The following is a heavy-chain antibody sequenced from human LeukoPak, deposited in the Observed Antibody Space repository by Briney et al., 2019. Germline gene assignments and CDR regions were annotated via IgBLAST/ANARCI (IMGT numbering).Heavy chain of an antibody. D-gene: IGHD3-10*01. CDR2: ISYDGSNK. Sequence: GGSLRLSCAASGFTFSSYAMHWVRQAPGKGLEWVAVISYDGSNKYYADSVKGRFTISRDNSKNTLYLQMNSLRAEDTAVYYCAKDRESRVWFGELPDFDYWGQGTLVTVSS. J-gene: IGHJ4*02. CDR1: GFTFSSYA. CDR3: AKDRESRVWFGELPDFDY. V-gene: IGHV3-30*04.